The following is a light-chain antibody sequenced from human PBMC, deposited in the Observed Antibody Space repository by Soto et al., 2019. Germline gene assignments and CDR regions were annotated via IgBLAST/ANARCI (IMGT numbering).Light chain of an antibody. V-gene: IGLV2-14*01. J-gene: IGLJ1*01. CDR1: GSDVGGYNY. CDR2: DVT. Sequence: QSVLTQPASVSGSPGQSITISCTGTGSDVGGYNYVSWYQQHPGKAPKFMIYDVTNRPSGVSNRFSGSKSGNTASLTISGLQVEDEADYYYSSYRSTSTYVFGAGTKVTGL. CDR3: SSYRSTSTYV.